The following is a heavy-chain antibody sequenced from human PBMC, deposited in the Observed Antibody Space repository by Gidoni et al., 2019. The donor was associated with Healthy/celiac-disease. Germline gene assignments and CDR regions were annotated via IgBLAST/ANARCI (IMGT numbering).Heavy chain of an antibody. D-gene: IGHD3-22*01. V-gene: IGHV1-2*02. Sequence: QVQLVQSGAEVKKPGASVKVSCQASGYTFTGYYMHWVRQAPGQGLEWRGWSNPNSGGTNYAQNFQGRVIMTRDTSISTAYMELSRLRSDDTAVYYCARTGRGMIVVRNWFDPWGQGTLVTVSS. CDR2: SNPNSGGT. J-gene: IGHJ5*02. CDR1: GYTFTGYY. CDR3: ARTGRGMIVVRNWFDP.